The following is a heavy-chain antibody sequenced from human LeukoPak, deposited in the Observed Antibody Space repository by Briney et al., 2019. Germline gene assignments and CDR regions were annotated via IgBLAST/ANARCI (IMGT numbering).Heavy chain of an antibody. CDR2: INPNSGGT. CDR1: GYTFTGYY. CDR3: ARRAYDRSSIYYFDY. V-gene: IGHV1-2*02. Sequence: ASVKVSCKASGYTFTGYYMHWVRQAPGQGLEWMGWINPNSGGTNYAQKFQGRVTMTRDTSISTAYMELSRLRSDDTAVYYCARRAYDRSSIYYFDYWGQGTLVTVSS. J-gene: IGHJ4*02. D-gene: IGHD3-9*01.